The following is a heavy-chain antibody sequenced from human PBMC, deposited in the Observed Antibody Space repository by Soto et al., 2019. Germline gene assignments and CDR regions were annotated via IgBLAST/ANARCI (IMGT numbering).Heavy chain of an antibody. Sequence: GGSLRLSCAASGFAFSSYSMNWVRQAPGKGLEWVSNISSSSSSIYYADSVKGRFTISRDNAKNSLYLQMNSLRDEDTAVYYCARDWGSSARGYYYGMDLWGQGTTVTVSS. CDR1: GFAFSSYS. CDR3: ARDWGSSARGYYYGMDL. J-gene: IGHJ6*02. CDR2: ISSSSSSI. V-gene: IGHV3-48*02. D-gene: IGHD3-16*01.